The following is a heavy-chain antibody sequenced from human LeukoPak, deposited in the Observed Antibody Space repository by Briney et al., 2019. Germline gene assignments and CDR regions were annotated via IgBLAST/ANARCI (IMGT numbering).Heavy chain of an antibody. V-gene: IGHV3-30*02. CDR2: IRYDGSNK. CDR3: AKDPGLYSSSWYGVGYFDY. Sequence: GGSLRLSCAASGFTFSSYGMHWVRQAPGKGLEWVAFIRYDGSNKYYADSVKGRFTISRDNSKNTLYLQMNGLRAEDTAVYYCAKDPGLYSSSWYGVGYFDYWGQGTLVTVSS. CDR1: GFTFSSYG. J-gene: IGHJ4*02. D-gene: IGHD6-13*01.